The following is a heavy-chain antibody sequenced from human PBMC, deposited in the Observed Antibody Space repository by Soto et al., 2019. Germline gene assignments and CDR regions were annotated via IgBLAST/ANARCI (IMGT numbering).Heavy chain of an antibody. J-gene: IGHJ4*02. V-gene: IGHV1-18*01. CDR3: ARHYYGSGSPRSPFVY. CDR1: GYSFTNYG. D-gene: IGHD3-10*01. CDR2: ISGHNGNT. Sequence: ASVKVSCKASGYSFTNYGISWVRQAPGQGLEWMGWISGHNGNTNYAQKLQGRVTMTTDTSTSTAYMELRSLRSDDTAVYYCARHYYGSGSPRSPFVYWGQGTLVTISS.